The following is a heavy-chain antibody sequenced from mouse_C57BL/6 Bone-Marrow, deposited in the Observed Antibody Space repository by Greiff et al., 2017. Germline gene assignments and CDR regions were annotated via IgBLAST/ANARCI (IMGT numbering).Heavy chain of an antibody. J-gene: IGHJ2*01. CDR3: ARGCYDYILDY. D-gene: IGHD2-4*01. Sequence: QVQLQQPGAELVKPGASVKMSCKASGYTFTSYWITWVKQRPGQGLEWIGDIYPGSGSTNYNEKFKSKATLSVDTSSSTAYMQLSSLTSEVSAVYYCARGCYDYILDYWGQGTTLTVSS. V-gene: IGHV1-55*01. CDR2: IYPGSGST. CDR1: GYTFTSYW.